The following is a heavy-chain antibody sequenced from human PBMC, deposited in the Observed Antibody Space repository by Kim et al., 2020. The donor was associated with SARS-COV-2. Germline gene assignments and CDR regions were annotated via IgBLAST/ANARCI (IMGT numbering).Heavy chain of an antibody. V-gene: IGHV3-23*01. CDR3: ANDRVAVTGLGSFDY. CDR2: ITRSGGSA. CDR1: GFTFANYA. D-gene: IGHD6-19*01. Sequence: GGSLRLSCAVSGFTFANYAMTWVRQAPGKGLEWVSTITRSGGSAYYAVSAKGRFTISRDHSKNTLYLQMNSLRAEDTAVCYCANDRVAVTGLGSFDYWGQGTLVSVSS. J-gene: IGHJ4*02.